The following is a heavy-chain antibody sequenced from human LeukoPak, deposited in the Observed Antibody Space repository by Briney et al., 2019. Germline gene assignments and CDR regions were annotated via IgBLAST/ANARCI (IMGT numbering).Heavy chain of an antibody. Sequence: SETLSLTCAVYGGSFSGYYWSWIRQPPGKGLEWIGEINHSGSTNYNPSLKSRVTISVDTSKNQFSLKLSSVTAADTAVYYCARGEIQLWRRPDAFDIWGQGTMVTVSS. D-gene: IGHD5-18*01. CDR1: GGSFSGYY. CDR3: ARGEIQLWRRPDAFDI. CDR2: INHSGST. J-gene: IGHJ3*02. V-gene: IGHV4-34*01.